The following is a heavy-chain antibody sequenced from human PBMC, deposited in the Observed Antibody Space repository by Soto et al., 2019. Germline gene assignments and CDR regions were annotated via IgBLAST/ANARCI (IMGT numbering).Heavy chain of an antibody. Sequence: QVKLQESGPGLVRPSETLSLTCAVSGYFISRGYYWGWIRQPPGKGLEWIGSIYHIGSTYYNPSLKSRVTISVDTPNNQFSLKLNSVTAADTAVYYCARASSAAVAGLFDYWGQGILVTASS. CDR1: GYFISRGYY. J-gene: IGHJ4*02. CDR2: IYHIGST. D-gene: IGHD6-19*01. V-gene: IGHV4-38-2*01. CDR3: ARASSAAVAGLFDY.